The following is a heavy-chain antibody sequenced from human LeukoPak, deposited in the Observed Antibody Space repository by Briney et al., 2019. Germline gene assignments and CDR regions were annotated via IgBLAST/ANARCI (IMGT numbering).Heavy chain of an antibody. CDR3: ARDRVYGGKASVPGY. V-gene: IGHV1-46*01. J-gene: IGHJ4*02. Sequence: ASVKVSCKASGYTFTSYYMHWVRQAPGQGLEWMGIINPSGGSTSYAQKFQGRVTMTRDTSTSTVYMELSSLRSEDTAVYYCARDRVYGGKASVPGYWGQGTLVTVSS. D-gene: IGHD4-23*01. CDR1: GYTFTSYY. CDR2: INPSGGST.